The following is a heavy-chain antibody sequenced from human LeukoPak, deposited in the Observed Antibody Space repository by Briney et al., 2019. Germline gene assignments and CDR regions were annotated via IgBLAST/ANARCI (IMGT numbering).Heavy chain of an antibody. J-gene: IGHJ4*02. V-gene: IGHV1-2*02. Sequence: ASVKVSCKASGYTLTGYYLHWVRQAPGQGLEWMGWINPNTGATHSAQRFQGRITMTRDSSISTAYMDLSRLRSDDTAVYYCARDRVGSGWPRPYYFEVWGQGTLVTVSS. CDR1: GYTLTGYY. CDR3: ARDRVGSGWPRPYYFEV. CDR2: INPNTGAT. D-gene: IGHD6-19*01.